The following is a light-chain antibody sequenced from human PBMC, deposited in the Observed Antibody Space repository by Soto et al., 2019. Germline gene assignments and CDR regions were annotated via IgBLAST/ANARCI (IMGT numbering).Light chain of an antibody. V-gene: IGKV3-15*01. Sequence: EIVMTQSPATLSVSPGERATVSCRASQRVSSNLAWYQQKPGEAPRLLIYGASNRATGIPARFSGSGSGTEFTLTIGSLQSEDFAVYYCQQYNNWPRTFGQGKKLEIK. J-gene: IGKJ2*01. CDR3: QQYNNWPRT. CDR1: QRVSSN. CDR2: GAS.